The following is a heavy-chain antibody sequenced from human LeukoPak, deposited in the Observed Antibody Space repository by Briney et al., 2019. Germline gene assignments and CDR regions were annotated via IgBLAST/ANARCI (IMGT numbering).Heavy chain of an antibody. D-gene: IGHD2-15*01. CDR2: ISSGGRTI. V-gene: IGHV3-48*04. CDR1: GFTFSSYA. J-gene: IGHJ3*02. Sequence: LPGGSLRLSCAASGFTFSSYAMSWIRQAPGKGLEWVSYISSGGRTIYYADSVKGRFTMSRDNAKNSLYLQMNSLRAEDTAVYYCARPVVAATTPDTFDIWGQGTMVTVSS. CDR3: ARPVVAATTPDTFDI.